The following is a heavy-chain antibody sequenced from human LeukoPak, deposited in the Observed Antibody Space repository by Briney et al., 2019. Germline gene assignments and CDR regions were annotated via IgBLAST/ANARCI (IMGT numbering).Heavy chain of an antibody. CDR2: MNPNSGNT. D-gene: IGHD3-22*01. J-gene: IGHJ2*01. CDR3: AREFYYDSSGYNWYFDL. V-gene: IGHV1-8*01. CDR1: GYTFTSYD. Sequence: ASVKVSCKASGYTFTSYDINWVRQATGQGLEWMGWMNPNSGNTGYAQKFQGRVTMTRNTSISTAYMELSSLRSEDTAVYYCAREFYYDSSGYNWYFDLWGRGTLVTVSS.